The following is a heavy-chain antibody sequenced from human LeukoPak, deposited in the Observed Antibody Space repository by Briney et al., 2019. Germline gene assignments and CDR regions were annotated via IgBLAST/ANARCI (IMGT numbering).Heavy chain of an antibody. CDR1: GYTFTSYG. D-gene: IGHD3-22*01. Sequence: ASVKVSCKASGYTFTSYGISWVRQAPGQGLEWMGWISAYNGNTNYAQKFQGRITMTTDTSTSTAYMELSSLRSEDTAVYYCAREAGYYDSSGYSYYFDYWGQGTLVTVSS. J-gene: IGHJ4*02. CDR2: ISAYNGNT. CDR3: AREAGYYDSSGYSYYFDY. V-gene: IGHV1-18*01.